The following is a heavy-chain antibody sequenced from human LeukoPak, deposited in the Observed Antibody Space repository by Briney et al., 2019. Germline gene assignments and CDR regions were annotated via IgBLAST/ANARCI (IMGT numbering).Heavy chain of an antibody. CDR1: GGSISSYY. CDR3: ARKQAANTYNHFDY. CDR2: MYHSGST. Sequence: PSETLSLTCTVSGGSISSYYWSWIRQPPGKVLEWVGSMYHSGSTYYNPSLKSRVTISVDTSKNQFSLKLSSVTAADTAVYYCARKQAANTYNHFDYWGQGTLVTVSS. V-gene: IGHV4-59*08. J-gene: IGHJ4*02. D-gene: IGHD3-16*01.